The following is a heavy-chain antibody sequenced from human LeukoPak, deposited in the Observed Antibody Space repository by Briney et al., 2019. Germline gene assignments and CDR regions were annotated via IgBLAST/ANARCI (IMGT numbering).Heavy chain of an antibody. J-gene: IGHJ4*02. CDR3: AKDSWEYCSSTSCYKGSLD. D-gene: IGHD2-2*02. CDR2: ISGSGGST. V-gene: IGHV3-23*01. Sequence: GASLRLSCAASGFTFSSYAMSWVRQAPGKGLEWVSAISGSGGSTYYADSVKGRFTISGDNSKNTLYLQMNSLRAEDTAVYYCAKDSWEYCSSTSCYKGSLDWGQGTLVTVSS. CDR1: GFTFSSYA.